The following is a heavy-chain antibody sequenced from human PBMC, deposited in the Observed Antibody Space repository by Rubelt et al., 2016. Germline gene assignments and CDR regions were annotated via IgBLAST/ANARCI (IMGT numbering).Heavy chain of an antibody. Sequence: QVQLQESGPGLVKPSETLSLTCTVSGDSISSYYWSWIRQPPGKGLEWIGYIYNSGSTNYNPSLKSRVTISVDTSKKQVSRKLSSVSAADTAVYYCARLETTVTKRSFDYWGQGTLVTVSS. D-gene: IGHD4-17*01. CDR1: GDSISSYY. CDR2: IYNSGST. V-gene: IGHV4-4*08. CDR3: ARLETTVTKRSFDY. J-gene: IGHJ4*02.